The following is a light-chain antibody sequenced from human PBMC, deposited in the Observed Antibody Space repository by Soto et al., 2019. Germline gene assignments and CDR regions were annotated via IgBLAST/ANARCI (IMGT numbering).Light chain of an antibody. V-gene: IGKV1-5*01. CDR2: DAS. CDR1: QSISDY. CDR3: QQYSTFST. J-gene: IGKJ2*01. Sequence: DIQMTQSPSTLSASVGDRVSITCRASQSISDYLAWYHQKPRNAPEVVIYDASESGVPSRFSGSGSGTLFTLNISSLQPDDFGTYYCQQYSTFSTFDEGTKVDIX.